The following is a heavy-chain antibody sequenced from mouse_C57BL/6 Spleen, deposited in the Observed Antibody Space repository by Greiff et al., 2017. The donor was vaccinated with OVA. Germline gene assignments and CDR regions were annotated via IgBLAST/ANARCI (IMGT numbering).Heavy chain of an antibody. CDR3: ARRSAQAPWFAY. Sequence: EVMLQQSGPELVKPGASVKIPCKASGYTFTDYNMDWVKQSHGKSLEWIGDINPNNGGTIYNQKFKGKATLTVDKSSSTAYMELRSLTSEDTAVYYCARRSAQAPWFAYWGQGTLVTVSA. CDR1: GYTFTDYN. CDR2: INPNNGGT. V-gene: IGHV1-18*01. D-gene: IGHD3-2*02. J-gene: IGHJ3*01.